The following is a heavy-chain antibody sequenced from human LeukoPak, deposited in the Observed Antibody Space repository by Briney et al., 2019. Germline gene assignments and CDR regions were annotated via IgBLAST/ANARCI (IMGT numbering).Heavy chain of an antibody. CDR3: ARLPAYCSSTSCCYDY. D-gene: IGHD2-2*01. V-gene: IGHV3-7*01. Sequence: GGSLRLSCAASGFTFSSYWMSWVRQAPGKGLEWVANIKQDGSVKYYVDSVKGRFTISRDNAKDSLYLQMNSLRAEDTAVYYCARLPAYCSSTSCCYDYWGQGTLVTVSS. CDR1: GFTFSSYW. J-gene: IGHJ4*02. CDR2: IKQDGSVK.